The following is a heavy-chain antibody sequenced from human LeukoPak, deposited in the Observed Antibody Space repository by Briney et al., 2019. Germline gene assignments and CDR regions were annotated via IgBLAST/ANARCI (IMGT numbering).Heavy chain of an antibody. CDR1: GGSISSSSSS. Sequence: SETLSLTCTVSGGSISSSSSSWGWIRQPPGKGLEWIGSFYYSGCSYYNPSLKSRVTISVDTSKNQFSLKLTSVTAADTAVYYCARHVSAFWSGYYPSYFDHWGQGTLVTVSS. CDR3: ARHVSAFWSGYYPSYFDH. D-gene: IGHD3-3*01. CDR2: FYYSGCS. V-gene: IGHV4-39*01. J-gene: IGHJ4*02.